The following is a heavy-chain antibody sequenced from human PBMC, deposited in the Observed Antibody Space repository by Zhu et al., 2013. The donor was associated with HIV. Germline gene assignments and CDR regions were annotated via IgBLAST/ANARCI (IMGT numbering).Heavy chain of an antibody. Sequence: QVQLVQSGAQLKKPGSSVKLSCDTPGGNFAMYGAYAFSWVRQGPGQGLEWVGSVVPVGGKTYTAQTFQGRVIFTADRSTSTVYMELARLSSQDAGVYYCHLQGTYCIGVDCNYAAYPKDVWGQGTPVVVSS. CDR2: VVPVGGKT. J-gene: IGHJ6*02. D-gene: IGHD1-26*01. V-gene: IGHV1-69*09. CDR3: HLQGTYCIGVDCNYAAYPKDV. CDR1: GGNFAMYGAYA.